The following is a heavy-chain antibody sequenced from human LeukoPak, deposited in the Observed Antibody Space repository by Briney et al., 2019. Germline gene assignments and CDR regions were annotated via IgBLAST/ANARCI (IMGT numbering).Heavy chain of an antibody. J-gene: IGHJ4*02. V-gene: IGHV3-21*01. D-gene: IGHD3-9*01. Sequence: PGGSLRLSCAASGFTFSSYSMNWDREAPGKGLEWVSSISSSSSYIYYADSVKGRFTISRDNAKNSLYLQMNSLRAEDTAVYYCARDLDNFDYWGQGTLATVSS. CDR1: GFTFSSYS. CDR3: ARDLDNFDY. CDR2: ISSSSSYI.